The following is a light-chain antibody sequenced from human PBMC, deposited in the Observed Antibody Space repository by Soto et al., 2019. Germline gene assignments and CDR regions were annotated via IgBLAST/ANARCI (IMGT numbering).Light chain of an antibody. Sequence: EIVLTPSPGTMSLSPGERAPPSCRASQSVNGNYLAWYQQKPGQAPRLLIYGASSRATGIPDRFSGSGSGTDFTLTISRLEPEDFAVYYCQQYGNSPITVGQGTRLEIK. CDR2: GAS. J-gene: IGKJ5*01. CDR3: QQYGNSPIT. V-gene: IGKV3-20*01. CDR1: QSVNGNY.